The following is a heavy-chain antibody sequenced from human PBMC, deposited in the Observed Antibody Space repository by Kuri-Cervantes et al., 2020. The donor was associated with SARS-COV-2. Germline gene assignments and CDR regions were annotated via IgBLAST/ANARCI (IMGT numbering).Heavy chain of an antibody. J-gene: IGHJ3*02. V-gene: IGHV4-4*02. Sequence: SQTLSLTCVVSGGALNTYNWWTWVRQPPGKGLQWIGEIFHDGSTKFNPSLSLMGRVTMSLDKSKNQLSLNLTSVTAADTAVYYCARESTYTFDIWGQGTMVTVSS. CDR3: ARESTYTFDI. CDR1: GGALNTYNW. D-gene: IGHD2-2*02. CDR2: IFHDGST.